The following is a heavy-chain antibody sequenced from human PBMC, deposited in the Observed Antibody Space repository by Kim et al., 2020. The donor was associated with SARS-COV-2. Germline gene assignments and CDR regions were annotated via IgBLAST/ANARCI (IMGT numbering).Heavy chain of an antibody. D-gene: IGHD5-12*01. J-gene: IGHJ4*02. CDR3: VKGAWLDY. CDR1: GFRFGTFD. Sequence: GGSLRLSCVASGFRFGTFDMSWVRQAPGKGLKWVSVIKGRDDSTYYAESVKGRFTVSRDSARNTMYLQMHSLRSDDSSIYFCVKGAWLDYWGPGTLVTVS. CDR2: IKGRDDST. V-gene: IGHV3-23*01.